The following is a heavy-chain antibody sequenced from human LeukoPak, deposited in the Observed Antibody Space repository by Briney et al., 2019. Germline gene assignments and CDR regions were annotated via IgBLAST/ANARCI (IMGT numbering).Heavy chain of an antibody. Sequence: SQTLSLTCTVSGGSISSGGYYWSWIRQPPGKGLEWIGYIYHSGSTYYNPSLKSRVTMSVDTSKNQFSLKLSSVTAADTAVYYCARVEVGPSQRGAFDIWGQGTMVTVSS. J-gene: IGHJ3*02. D-gene: IGHD1-26*01. CDR3: ARVEVGPSQRGAFDI. V-gene: IGHV4-30-2*01. CDR1: GGSISSGGYY. CDR2: IYHSGST.